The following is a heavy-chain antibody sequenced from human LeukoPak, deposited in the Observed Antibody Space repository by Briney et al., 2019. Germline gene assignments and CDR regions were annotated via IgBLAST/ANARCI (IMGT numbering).Heavy chain of an antibody. Sequence: SVKVSCKASGGTFSSYAISWVRQAPGQGLEWMGGIIPIFGTANYAQKFQGRVTITADESTSTAYMELSSLRSEDTAVYYCARDRGVSTYYYGSGSYYHNWFDPWGQGTLVTVSS. J-gene: IGHJ5*02. CDR3: ARDRGVSTYYYGSGSYYHNWFDP. CDR1: GGTFSSYA. V-gene: IGHV1-69*13. CDR2: IIPIFGTA. D-gene: IGHD3-10*01.